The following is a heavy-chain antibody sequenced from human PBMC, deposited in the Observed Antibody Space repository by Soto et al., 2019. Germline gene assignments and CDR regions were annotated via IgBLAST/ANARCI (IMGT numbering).Heavy chain of an antibody. J-gene: IGHJ6*02. CDR2: INPSGGST. CDR3: ARDRRIVVVPTAQLYYSYGMDV. D-gene: IGHD2-2*01. Sequence: QVQLVQSGAEVKKPGASVKVSCKASGYTFTSYYMHWVRQAPGQGLEWMGIINPSGGSTSYAQKFQGRVTMTRDTSTSTVYMELSSLRSEDTAVYYCARDRRIVVVPTAQLYYSYGMDVWGQGTTVTVSS. V-gene: IGHV1-46*01. CDR1: GYTFTSYY.